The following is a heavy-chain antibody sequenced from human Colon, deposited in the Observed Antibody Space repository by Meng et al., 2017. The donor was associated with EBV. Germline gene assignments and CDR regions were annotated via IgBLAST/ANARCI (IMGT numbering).Heavy chain of an antibody. J-gene: IGHJ4*02. Sequence: VPLRGSGQGLVKPSQTLVLTCTVSGDSISKGEYFWSWIRQPPGKGLEWIGYMDYRGSTFYNPSLKSRVTISVDTSKNQFSLKLSSVIAADTAVYFCARGELLWDYWGQGTLVTVSS. CDR2: MDYRGST. D-gene: IGHD2-2*01. V-gene: IGHV4-30-4*01. CDR1: GDSISKGEYF. CDR3: ARGELLWDY.